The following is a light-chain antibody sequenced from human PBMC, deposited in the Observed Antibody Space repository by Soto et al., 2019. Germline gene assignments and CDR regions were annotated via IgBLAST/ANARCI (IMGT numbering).Light chain of an antibody. J-gene: IGKJ1*01. V-gene: IGKV1-27*01. CDR3: QKYNSAPWT. Sequence: DIQMTQSPSSLSASVGDRVTITCRASQGISNYLAWYQQQPGKVPKLLIYVASTLQSGVPSRFSGSGSGTDFTLTISSLQPEDVATYYCQKYNSAPWTFGQVNKVEIK. CDR1: QGISNY. CDR2: VAS.